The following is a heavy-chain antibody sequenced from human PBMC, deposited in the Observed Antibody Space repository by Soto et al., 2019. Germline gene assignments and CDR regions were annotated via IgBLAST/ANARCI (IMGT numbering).Heavy chain of an antibody. CDR1: GGSFSGYY. Sequence: QVQLQQWGAGLLKPSETLSLTCAVYGGSFSGYYWSWIRQPPGKGLEWIGEINHSGSTNYNPSLTSRVTISVDTSKNQFSLKLGSVTAADTAVYYCARHKPRPYRRGWLGWFDPWGQGTLVTVSS. V-gene: IGHV4-34*01. D-gene: IGHD6-19*01. J-gene: IGHJ5*02. CDR3: ARHKPRPYRRGWLGWFDP. CDR2: INHSGST.